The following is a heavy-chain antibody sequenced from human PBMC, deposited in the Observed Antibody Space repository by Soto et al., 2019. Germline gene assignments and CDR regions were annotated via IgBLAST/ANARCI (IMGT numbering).Heavy chain of an antibody. CDR3: ARMAAAGTGSSDY. J-gene: IGHJ4*02. V-gene: IGHV1-69*13. Sequence: ASVKVSCKASGGTFSSYAISWVRQAPGQGLEWMGGIIPIFGTANYAQKFQGRVTITADESTSTAYMELSSLRSEDTAVYYCARMAAAGTGSSDYWGQGTMVTVYS. CDR2: IIPIFGTA. CDR1: GGTFSSYA. D-gene: IGHD6-13*01.